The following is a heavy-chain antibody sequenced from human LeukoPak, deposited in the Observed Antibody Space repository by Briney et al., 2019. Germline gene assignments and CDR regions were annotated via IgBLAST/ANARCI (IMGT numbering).Heavy chain of an antibody. Sequence: GGSLRLSCAASGFTFSSYSMNWVRQAPGKGLEWVSSISSSSSYIYYADSVKGRFTTSRDNAKNSLYLQMNSLRAEDTAVYYCARALEGGDYFDYWGQGTLVTVSS. D-gene: IGHD3-3*01. CDR2: ISSSSSYI. V-gene: IGHV3-21*01. CDR1: GFTFSSYS. CDR3: ARALEGGDYFDY. J-gene: IGHJ4*02.